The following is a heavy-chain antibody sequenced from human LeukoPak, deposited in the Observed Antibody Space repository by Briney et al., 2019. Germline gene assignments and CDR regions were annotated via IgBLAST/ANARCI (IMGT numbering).Heavy chain of an antibody. CDR2: MNPNSGNT. D-gene: IGHD6-19*01. J-gene: IGHJ6*03. CDR1: GYTFTSYD. Sequence: ASVKVSCKASGYTFTSYDINWVRQATGQGLEWMGWMNPNSGNTGYAQKFQGRVTMTRNTSISTAYMELSSLRSEDTAVYYCARGYKQWLAWYYYYMDVWGKGTTVTISS. V-gene: IGHV1-8*01. CDR3: ARGYKQWLAWYYYYMDV.